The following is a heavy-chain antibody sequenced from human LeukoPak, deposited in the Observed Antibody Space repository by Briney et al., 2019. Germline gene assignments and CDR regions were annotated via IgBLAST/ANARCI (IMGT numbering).Heavy chain of an antibody. J-gene: IGHJ6*03. CDR1: GDSISSDGHS. CDR3: ARVSAAGSYYYYYYMDV. V-gene: IGHV4-30-4*07. Sequence: PSETLSLTCGVSGDSISSDGHSWSWIRQPPGKGLEWIGSIYYSGSTYYNPSLKSRVTIPVDTSKNQFSLKLSSVTAADTAVYYCARVSAAGSYYYYYYMDVWGKGTTVTVSS. CDR2: IYYSGST. D-gene: IGHD6-13*01.